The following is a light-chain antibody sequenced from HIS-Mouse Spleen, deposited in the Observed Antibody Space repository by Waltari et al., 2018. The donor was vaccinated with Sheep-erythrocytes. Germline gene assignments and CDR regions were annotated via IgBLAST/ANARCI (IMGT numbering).Light chain of an antibody. CDR1: SSDVGSYNL. V-gene: IGLV2-11*01. CDR2: DVS. J-gene: IGLJ1*01. CDR3: CSYAGSYTYV. Sequence: QSALTQPASVSGSPGQSITISCTGTSSDVGSYNLVSWYQQHPGKAPKLMIYDVSKRPSGVPVRFSGSKSGNTASLTISGLQAEDEADYYCCSYAGSYTYVFGTGTKVTVL.